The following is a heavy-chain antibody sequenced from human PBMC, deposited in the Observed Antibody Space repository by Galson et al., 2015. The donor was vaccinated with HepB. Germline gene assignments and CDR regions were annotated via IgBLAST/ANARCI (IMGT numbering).Heavy chain of an antibody. CDR3: TSLTAMVRFYAFDI. CDR1: GFTLSGHW. Sequence: SLRLSCAASGFTLSGHWMHWVRQAPGKGLVWVSRINSDGSSTSHADSVKGRFIISRDNAKNTVYLQMNSLRAEDTAVYYCTSLTAMVRFYAFDIWGQGTMVTVSS. CDR2: INSDGSST. V-gene: IGHV3-74*01. J-gene: IGHJ3*02. D-gene: IGHD5-18*01.